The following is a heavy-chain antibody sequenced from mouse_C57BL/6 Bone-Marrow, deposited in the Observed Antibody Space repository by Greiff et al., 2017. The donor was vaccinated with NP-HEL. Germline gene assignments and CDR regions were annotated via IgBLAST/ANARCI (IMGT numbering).Heavy chain of an antibody. CDR1: GFSLTSYG. D-gene: IGHD2-2*01. V-gene: IGHV2-2*01. Sequence: VKLMESGPGLVQPSQSLSITCTVSGFSLTSYGVHWVRQSPGKGLEWLGVIWSGGSTDYNAAFISRLNTSKDNSKSQVFFKMNRLQADDTAIYYCARMEYGYDGYYFDYWGQGTTLTVSS. J-gene: IGHJ2*01. CDR2: IWSGGST. CDR3: ARMEYGYDGYYFDY.